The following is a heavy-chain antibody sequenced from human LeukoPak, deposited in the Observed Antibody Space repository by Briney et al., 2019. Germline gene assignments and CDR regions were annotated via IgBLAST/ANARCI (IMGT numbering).Heavy chain of an antibody. CDR2: IYTSGTT. CDR1: GFTVSDNY. D-gene: IGHD1-7*01. J-gene: IGHJ6*03. CDR3: ARSGRTSFYSYMDV. V-gene: IGHV3-66*02. Sequence: PGGSLRLSCAVSGFTVSDNYMTWVRQAPGKGLEWVSIIYTSGTTYYSDSVKGRFTISRDNSKNTLYLQMNSLRAEDTAVYYCARSGRTSFYSYMDVWGKGTTDTVSS.